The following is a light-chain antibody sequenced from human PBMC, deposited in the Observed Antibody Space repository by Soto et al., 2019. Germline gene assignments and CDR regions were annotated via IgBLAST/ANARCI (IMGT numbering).Light chain of an antibody. CDR2: GAS. J-gene: IGKJ1*01. Sequence: EIVMTQSPATLSVSPGERATLSCRASQSVSSNLAWYQQKPGQAPRLLINGASTRATGIPARFSGSGSGTEFTLTISSLQSEDFSVYCCQQYNNWPPTFGQGTKVEIK. CDR1: QSVSSN. V-gene: IGKV3-15*01. CDR3: QQYNNWPPT.